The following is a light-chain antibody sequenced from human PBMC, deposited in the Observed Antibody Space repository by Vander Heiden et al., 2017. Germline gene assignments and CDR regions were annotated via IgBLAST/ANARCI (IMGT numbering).Light chain of an antibody. J-gene: IGLJ2*01. V-gene: IGLV2-23*02. CDR2: EVT. CDR1: TSDVGRYNL. Sequence: QSALTQPASVSGSPGPSITISCTGTTSDVGRYNLVSWYQQQPGKVPKLIIFEVTKRPSGVSHRFSGSRSAYTASLTISGLQAEDEAYYYCCSYADTHLVFGGGTKVTVL. CDR3: CSYADTHLV.